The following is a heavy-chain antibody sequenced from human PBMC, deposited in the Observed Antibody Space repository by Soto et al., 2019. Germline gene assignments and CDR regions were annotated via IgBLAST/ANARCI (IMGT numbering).Heavy chain of an antibody. CDR3: ARGKRFSDSFDP. Sequence: SETLSLTCTVSGGAISGYYWTWIRQSAGKGLEWIGRIYSSGVTKYNPSLKSRVTMSLDTSKKQFSLRLSSVTAADTAVYYCARGKRFSDSFDPWGQGTLVTVSS. V-gene: IGHV4-4*07. CDR1: GGAISGYY. D-gene: IGHD3-3*01. J-gene: IGHJ5*02. CDR2: IYSSGVT.